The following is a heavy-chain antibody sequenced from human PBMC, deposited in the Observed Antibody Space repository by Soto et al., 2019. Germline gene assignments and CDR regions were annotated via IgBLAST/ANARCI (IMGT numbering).Heavy chain of an antibody. Sequence: PSETLSLTCTVSGGSISSYYWSWIRQPPGKGLEWIGYIYYSGSTNYNPSLKSRVTISVDTSKNQFSLKLSSVTAADTAVYYCARERQQLGLDYFDYWGQGTLVTVSS. V-gene: IGHV4-59*01. CDR2: IYYSGST. CDR1: GGSISSYY. D-gene: IGHD6-13*01. J-gene: IGHJ4*02. CDR3: ARERQQLGLDYFDY.